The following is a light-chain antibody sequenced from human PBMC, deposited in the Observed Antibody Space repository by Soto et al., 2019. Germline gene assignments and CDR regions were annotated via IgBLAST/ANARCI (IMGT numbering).Light chain of an antibody. CDR2: RND. V-gene: IGLV1-47*01. CDR3: AAWDNSLSGMI. J-gene: IGLJ2*01. Sequence: QSVVTQPPSVSGTPGQWVTISCSGSSSNIGSNYVYWYHQLPGTAPKLLIYRNDQRPSGVPDRFSGSKSGTSASLVISGLRSEDEAPYYCAAWDNSLSGMIFGGGTKLTVL. CDR1: SSNIGSNY.